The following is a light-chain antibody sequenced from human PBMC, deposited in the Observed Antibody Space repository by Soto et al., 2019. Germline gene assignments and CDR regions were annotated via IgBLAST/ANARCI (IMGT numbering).Light chain of an antibody. Sequence: QSVLTQPRSVSGSPGQSVTISCTGTSSDVGGYNYVSWYLQHPGKAPKLMIYDVSKRPSGVPDRFSGSKSGNTASLTISGLQAEDEADYYCCSYAGSYVFGTGTKVTVL. CDR3: CSYAGSYV. V-gene: IGLV2-11*01. CDR1: SSDVGGYNY. CDR2: DVS. J-gene: IGLJ1*01.